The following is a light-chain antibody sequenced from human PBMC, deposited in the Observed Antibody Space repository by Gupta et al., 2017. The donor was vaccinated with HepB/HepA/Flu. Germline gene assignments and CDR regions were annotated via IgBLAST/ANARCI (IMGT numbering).Light chain of an antibody. CDR1: SGSIANYY. V-gene: IGLV6-57*02. Sequence: NFMLTQPHSVSGSPGKTVNISCTGSSGSIANYYVQWYQQRPGSAPSTVIYEDNQRPSGVPDRFSGSIDSSSNSASLTISGLKTEDEADYYYQCYDTFIWVFGGGTKLTVL. J-gene: IGLJ3*02. CDR3: QCYDTFIWV. CDR2: EDN.